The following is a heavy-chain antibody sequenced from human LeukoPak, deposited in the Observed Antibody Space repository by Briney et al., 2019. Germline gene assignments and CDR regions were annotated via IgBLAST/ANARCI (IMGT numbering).Heavy chain of an antibody. CDR2: IYYSGST. Sequence: SHTLSLTCTVSGGSISSGDYYWSWIRQPPGKGLEWIGYIYYSGSTYYNPSLKSRVTISVDTSKNQFSLKLSSVTAADTAVYYCARGTRYYYGSGSYYYFDYWGQGTLVTVSS. J-gene: IGHJ4*02. CDR1: GGSISSGDYY. V-gene: IGHV4-30-4*01. CDR3: ARGTRYYYGSGSYYYFDY. D-gene: IGHD3-10*01.